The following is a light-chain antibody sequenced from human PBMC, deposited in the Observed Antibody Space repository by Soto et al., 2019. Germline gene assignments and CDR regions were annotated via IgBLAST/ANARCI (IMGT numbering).Light chain of an antibody. Sequence: QSALTQPPSASGSPGQSVTISCTGTSSDVGGYDYVSWHQHHPDKAPELMIYEVSKRPSGVPDRFSGSKSGNTASLTVSRLQAEDEADYYCSSYAGNNNLVFGGGTQLTVL. J-gene: IGLJ2*01. CDR2: EVS. CDR3: SSYAGNNNLV. CDR1: SSDVGGYDY. V-gene: IGLV2-8*01.